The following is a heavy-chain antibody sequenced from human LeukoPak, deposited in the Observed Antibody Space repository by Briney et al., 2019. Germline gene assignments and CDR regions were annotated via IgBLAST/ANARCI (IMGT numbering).Heavy chain of an antibody. D-gene: IGHD4-17*01. V-gene: IGHV4-39*01. Sequence: PSETLSLTCTVSGGSISRSSYYWGWIRQPPGKGLEWIGSIYYSGSTYYNPSLKSRVTISVDTSKNQFSLKLSSVTAADTAVYYCARRGGVYYGDFLDYWGQGTLVTVSS. CDR2: IYYSGST. CDR3: ARRGGVYYGDFLDY. CDR1: GGSISRSSYY. J-gene: IGHJ4*02.